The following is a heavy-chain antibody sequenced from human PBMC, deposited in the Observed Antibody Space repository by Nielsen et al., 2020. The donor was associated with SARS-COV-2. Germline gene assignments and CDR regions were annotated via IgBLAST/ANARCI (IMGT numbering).Heavy chain of an antibody. CDR1: AASVSSSGYY. Sequence: SETLFLTCTVSAASVSSSGYYWGWIRQPPGKGLECIGSIYYSGRTYYSPSLTSRVTISVDTSKNQFSLKLSSVTAADTAVYYCARARFRWSSPEGYYFDYWGQGTLVTVSS. CDR2: IYYSGRT. CDR3: ARARFRWSSPEGYYFDY. J-gene: IGHJ4*02. V-gene: IGHV4-39*07. D-gene: IGHD2-15*01.